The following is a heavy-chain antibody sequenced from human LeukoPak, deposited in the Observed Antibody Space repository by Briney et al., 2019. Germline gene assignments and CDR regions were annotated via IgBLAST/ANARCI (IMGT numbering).Heavy chain of an antibody. CDR3: ARDGGYPDAFDI. CDR1: GFTFSSYA. Sequence: GGSLRLSCAASGFTFSSYAMHWVRQAPGKGLEWVAVISYDGSNKYYADSVKGRFTISRDNSKNTLYLQMNSLRAEDTAVYYCARDGGYPDAFDIWGQGTMVTVSS. J-gene: IGHJ3*02. D-gene: IGHD1-26*01. V-gene: IGHV3-30*04. CDR2: ISYDGSNK.